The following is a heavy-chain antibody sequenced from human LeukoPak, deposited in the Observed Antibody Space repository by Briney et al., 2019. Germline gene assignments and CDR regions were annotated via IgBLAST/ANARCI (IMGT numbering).Heavy chain of an antibody. Sequence: GRSLRLSCAASGFTFSSYAMHWVRQAPGKGLEWVAVISYDGSNKYYADSVKGRFTISRDNSKNTLYLQMNSLRAEDTAVYYCARERYTSAWYFDSWGQGTLVTVSS. J-gene: IGHJ4*02. V-gene: IGHV3-30-3*01. CDR2: ISYDGSNK. D-gene: IGHD6-19*01. CDR3: ARERYTSAWYFDS. CDR1: GFTFSSYA.